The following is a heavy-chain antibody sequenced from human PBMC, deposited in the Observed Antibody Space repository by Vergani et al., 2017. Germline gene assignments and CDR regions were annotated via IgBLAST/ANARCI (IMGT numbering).Heavy chain of an antibody. CDR3: ARGKPQLRYFDWLHSAFDY. CDR1: GYTFTAYY. D-gene: IGHD3-9*01. Sequence: QVQLVQSGAEVGKPGASVKISCKASGYTFTAYYIHWVRQAPEQGLEWVGVISPDGFSTFYAQKFQGRVTITADESTSTAYMELSSLRSEDTAVYYCARGKPQLRYFDWLHSAFDYWGQGTLVTVSS. CDR2: ISPDGFST. J-gene: IGHJ4*02. V-gene: IGHV1-46*01.